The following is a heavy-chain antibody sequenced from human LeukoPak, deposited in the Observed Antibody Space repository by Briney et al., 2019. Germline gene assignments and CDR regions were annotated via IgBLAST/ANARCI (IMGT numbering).Heavy chain of an antibody. D-gene: IGHD6-19*01. Sequence: ASVKVSCKASGYTFTSYYMHWVRQAPGQGLEWMGIINPSGGSTSYAQKFQGRVTMTRDTSTSTVYMELSSLRSEDTAVYYYARSTSSGWPDYWGQGTLVTVSS. CDR1: GYTFTSYY. V-gene: IGHV1-46*01. CDR2: INPSGGST. J-gene: IGHJ4*02. CDR3: ARSTSSGWPDY.